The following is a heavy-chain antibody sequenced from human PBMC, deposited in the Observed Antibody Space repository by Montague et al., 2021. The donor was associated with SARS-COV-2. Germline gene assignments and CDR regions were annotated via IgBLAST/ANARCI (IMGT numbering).Heavy chain of an antibody. CDR3: ACDRITRGWLGP. V-gene: IGHV4-4*02. D-gene: IGHD7-27*01. CDR1: GGSLSTPHY. Sequence: SETLSLTCAVSGGSLSTPHYWSWVRQPPGKGLEWIGEVHHSGNANYNASFSGRATISVDKSKNQFSLTLTSVTAADTAVYYCACDRITRGWLGPWGQGTLVTVSS. J-gene: IGHJ5*02. CDR2: VHHSGNA.